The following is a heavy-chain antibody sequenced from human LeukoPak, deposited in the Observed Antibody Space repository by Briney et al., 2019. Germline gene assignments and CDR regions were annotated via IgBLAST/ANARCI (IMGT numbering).Heavy chain of an antibody. V-gene: IGHV3-23*01. CDR2: ISGSSAST. D-gene: IGHD1-26*01. CDR1: GFTLSTNA. CDR3: AKDVGKWESLHFFDY. Sequence: GGSLRLSCLTSGFTLSTNAMSWVRQAPGKGLEWISGISGSSASTYYADSVKGRFTISRDDSRNTLYLQMNSLRGDDTAVYYCAKDVGKWESLHFFDYWGQGTLVTVSS. J-gene: IGHJ4*02.